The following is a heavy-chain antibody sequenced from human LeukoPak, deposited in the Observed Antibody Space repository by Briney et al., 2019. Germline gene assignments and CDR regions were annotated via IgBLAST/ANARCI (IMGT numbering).Heavy chain of an antibody. Sequence: ASVTVSCKASGYTFSSHGISWVRQAPGQGLEWMGWISCYDGETKYAQKFQGRVTMTTDTSTGTAYMELRSLRSDDTAVYYCAKDPSNSIGRMTWFDPWGQGTLVTVSS. CDR3: AKDPSNSIGRMTWFDP. J-gene: IGHJ5*02. D-gene: IGHD2/OR15-2a*01. CDR2: ISCYDGET. CDR1: GYTFSSHG. V-gene: IGHV1-18*01.